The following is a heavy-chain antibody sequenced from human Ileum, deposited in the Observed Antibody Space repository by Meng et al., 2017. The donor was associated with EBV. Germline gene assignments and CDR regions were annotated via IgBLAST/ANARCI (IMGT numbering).Heavy chain of an antibody. Sequence: QVQLVQSGAEVTKPRASVKVSCKASGYTFTSYGTSWVRQAPGQGLEWMGWISAYNGNTNYAQKLQGRVTMTTDTSTSTAYMELRSLRSDDTAVYYCARNRPRGVATGANWFDTWGQGTLVTVAS. CDR3: ARNRPRGVATGANWFDT. CDR1: GYTFTSYG. CDR2: ISAYNGNT. J-gene: IGHJ5*02. D-gene: IGHD5-12*01. V-gene: IGHV1-18*01.